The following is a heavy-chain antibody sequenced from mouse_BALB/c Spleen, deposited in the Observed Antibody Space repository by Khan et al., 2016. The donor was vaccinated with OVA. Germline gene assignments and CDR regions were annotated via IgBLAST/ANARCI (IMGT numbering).Heavy chain of an antibody. J-gene: IGHJ4*01. D-gene: IGHD1-1*01. Sequence: QVQLKESGPGLVAPSQSLSITCTVSGFSLTSYGVNWVRQPPGKGLEWLGVMWGDGSTNYHSALKSRLITSKDNSKSQVFLKLNILETDDTATYYCAKFTPDYYSMDYWGQGTSVTVSS. CDR1: GFSLTSYG. CDR3: AKFTPDYYSMDY. V-gene: IGHV2-3*01. CDR2: MWGDGST.